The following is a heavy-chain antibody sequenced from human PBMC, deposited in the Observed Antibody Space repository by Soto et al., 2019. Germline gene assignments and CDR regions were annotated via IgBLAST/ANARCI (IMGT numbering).Heavy chain of an antibody. Sequence: RGESLKISCKGSGYSFTSYWIGWVRQMPGKGLEWMGIIYPGDSDTRYSPSFQGQVTISADKSISTAYLQWSSLKASDTAMYYCARLPTRYYNRHYYYMDVWGKGTTVTVSS. CDR3: ARLPTRYYNRHYYYMDV. D-gene: IGHD3-10*01. V-gene: IGHV5-51*01. CDR2: IYPGDSDT. J-gene: IGHJ6*03. CDR1: GYSFTSYW.